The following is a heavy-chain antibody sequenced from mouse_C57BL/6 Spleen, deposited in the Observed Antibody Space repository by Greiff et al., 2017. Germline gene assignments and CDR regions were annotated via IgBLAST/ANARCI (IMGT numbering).Heavy chain of an antibody. V-gene: IGHV3-6*01. Sequence: EVKLMESGPGLVQPSQSLSLTCSVTGYSITSGYYWNWIRQFPGNKLEWMGYISYDGSNNYNPSLKNRISITRDTSKNQFFLKLNSVTTEDTATYYCATLYDYDGAYWGQGTLVTVSA. J-gene: IGHJ3*01. CDR1: GYSITSGYY. CDR2: ISYDGSN. CDR3: ATLYDYDGAY. D-gene: IGHD2-4*01.